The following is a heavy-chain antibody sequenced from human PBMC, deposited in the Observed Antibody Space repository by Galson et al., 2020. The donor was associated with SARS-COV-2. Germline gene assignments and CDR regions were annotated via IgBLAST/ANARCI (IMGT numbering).Heavy chain of an antibody. CDR2: IYYSGAT. D-gene: IGHD2-15*01. Sequence: SETLSLTCIVSGGSFSSGGYYWNWIRQHPEKGLEWIGYIYYSGATYYNPSLKGRVAISLDTSKNQFSLKLTSVTAADTGVYFCAKTAALSCTRGSCTRHFDSWGQGTLVTVSS. V-gene: IGHV4-31*03. CDR3: AKTAALSCTRGSCTRHFDS. J-gene: IGHJ4*02. CDR1: GGSFSSGGYY.